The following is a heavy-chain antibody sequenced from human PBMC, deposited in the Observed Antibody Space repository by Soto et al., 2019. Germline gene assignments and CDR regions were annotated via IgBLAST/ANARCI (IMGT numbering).Heavy chain of an antibody. CDR2: IYTIGST. J-gene: IGHJ3*02. CDR3: ARAQDYYDSSGYGGDDFDI. Sequence: PSETLAVTCTVSGGAISSYYWIWIRQPAGKVLEWIGRIYTIGSTNYNPSLNSRFTISVDTSKNQFSLQLSSVIAADTDVYSCARAQDYYDSSGYGGDDFDIWRQGPMVTVSS. V-gene: IGHV4-4*07. CDR1: GGAISSYY. D-gene: IGHD3-22*01.